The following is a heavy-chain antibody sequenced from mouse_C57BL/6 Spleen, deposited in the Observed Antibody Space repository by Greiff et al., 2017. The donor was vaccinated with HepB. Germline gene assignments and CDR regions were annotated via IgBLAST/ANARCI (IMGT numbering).Heavy chain of an antibody. J-gene: IGHJ4*01. CDR3: ARGDLRRDYYAMDY. CDR1: GYTFTSYW. D-gene: IGHD2-12*01. Sequence: QVQLKQPGAELVMPGASVKLSCKASGYTFTSYWMHWVKQRPGQGLEWIGEIDPSDSYTNYNQKFKGKSTLTVDKSSSTAYMQLSSLTSEDSAVYYCARGDLRRDYYAMDYWGQGTSVTVSS. V-gene: IGHV1-69*01. CDR2: IDPSDSYT.